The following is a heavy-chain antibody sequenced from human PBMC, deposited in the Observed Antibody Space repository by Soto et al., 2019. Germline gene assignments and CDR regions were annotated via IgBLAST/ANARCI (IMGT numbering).Heavy chain of an antibody. CDR1: GGTFSRHV. Sequence: QVQLVQSGAEVKKPGSSVKVSCKTYGGTFSRHVIGWVRQAPGQGLEGMGGVVTIFGTTNYAQQFKGRIKITADALTSTAFMELSSLTSEDTAVEYCVGGGSEGKGWYIWFDPWGQGTLVTVSS. V-gene: IGHV1-69*01. CDR2: VVTIFGTT. D-gene: IGHD3-16*01. J-gene: IGHJ5*02. CDR3: VGGGSEGKGWYIWFDP.